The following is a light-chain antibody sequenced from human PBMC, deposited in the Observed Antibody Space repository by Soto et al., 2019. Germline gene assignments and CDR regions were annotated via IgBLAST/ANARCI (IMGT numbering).Light chain of an antibody. Sequence: QSALTQAASVSASPGQSITISCSGSSSDIGGYDYVSWYQQHPGKAPKLMIYEVSNRPSGVSDRFSGSKSGNTASLIISGLQVDDEADYYCSSYRDTSKLVFGPGTKVTVL. CDR2: EVS. CDR3: SSYRDTSKLV. CDR1: SSDIGGYDY. J-gene: IGLJ1*01. V-gene: IGLV2-14*01.